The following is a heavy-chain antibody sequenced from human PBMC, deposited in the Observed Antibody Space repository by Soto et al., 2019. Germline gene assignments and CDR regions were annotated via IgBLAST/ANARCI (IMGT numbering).Heavy chain of an antibody. D-gene: IGHD3-10*01. V-gene: IGHV1-2*04. CDR2: INPNSGGT. CDR1: GYTFTDYY. J-gene: IGHJ5*02. Sequence: QVQLVQSGAEVKKPGASVQVSCKTSGYTFTDYYMHWVRQAPGQGLEWMGWINPNSGGTHYAQKFQGWVTMTRDTSINTAYMELSRLKSDDTAVYYCARDWGHYYGSGSFPRPHPFDPWGQGTLVTVSS. CDR3: ARDWGHYYGSGSFPRPHPFDP.